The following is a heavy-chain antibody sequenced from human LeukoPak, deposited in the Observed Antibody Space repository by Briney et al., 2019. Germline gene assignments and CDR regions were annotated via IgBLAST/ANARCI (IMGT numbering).Heavy chain of an antibody. CDR3: ARGCRPYYYGSGSYSD. CDR1: GYTFTSYD. D-gene: IGHD3-10*01. J-gene: IGHJ4*02. CDR2: MNPNSRNT. Sequence: ASVKVSCKASGYTFTSYDINWVRQATGQGLEWMGWMNPNSRNTGYAQKFQGRVTMTRNTSISTAYMELSSLRSEDTAVYYCARGCRPYYYGSGSYSDWGQGTLVTVSS. V-gene: IGHV1-8*01.